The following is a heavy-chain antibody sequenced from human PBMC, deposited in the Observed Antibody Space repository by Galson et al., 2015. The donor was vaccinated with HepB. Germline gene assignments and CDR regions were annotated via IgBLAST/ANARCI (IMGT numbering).Heavy chain of an antibody. CDR3: ARGGQWRRQTDVFDI. CDR1: GYTFTDFY. V-gene: IGHV1-2*04. CDR2: INPNSGTT. D-gene: IGHD6-19*01. Sequence: SVKVSCKASGYTFTDFYIHWVRQAPGQGLEWMGWINPNSGTTNYAQKLQGWVTMTRDTSITTAYRELNRLKSDDTAVYYCARGGQWRRQTDVFDIWGQGTMVTVSS. J-gene: IGHJ3*02.